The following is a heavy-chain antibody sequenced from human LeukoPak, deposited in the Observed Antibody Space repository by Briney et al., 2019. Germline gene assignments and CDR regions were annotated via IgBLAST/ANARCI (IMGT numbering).Heavy chain of an antibody. J-gene: IGHJ4*02. V-gene: IGHV1-46*01. CDR1: GYTFTGCY. D-gene: IGHD1-26*01. CDR3: ARDGSIVGATTEVGSDFDY. Sequence: ASVKVSCKASGYTFTGCYMHWVRQAPGQGLEWMGIINPSGGSTSYAQKFQGRVTMTRDMSTSTVYMELSSLRSEDTAVYYCARDGSIVGATTEVGSDFDYWGQGTLVTVSS. CDR2: INPSGGST.